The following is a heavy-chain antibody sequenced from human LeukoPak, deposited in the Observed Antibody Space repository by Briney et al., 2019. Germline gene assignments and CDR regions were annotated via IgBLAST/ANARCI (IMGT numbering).Heavy chain of an antibody. CDR3: ARVRTHRSCFDY. V-gene: IGHV3-30*03. J-gene: IGHJ4*02. CDR1: GFTFSSSG. Sequence: PGGSLRLSCAASGFTFSSSGMIWVRQAPGKGLEWVAVISYDGSNKYYADSVKGRFTISRDNSKNTLYLQMNSLRAEDTAVYYCARVRTHRSCFDYWGQGTLVTVSS. CDR2: ISYDGSNK.